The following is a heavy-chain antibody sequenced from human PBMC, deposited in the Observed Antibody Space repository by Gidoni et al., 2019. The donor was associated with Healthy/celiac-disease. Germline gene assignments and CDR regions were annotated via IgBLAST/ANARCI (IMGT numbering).Heavy chain of an antibody. D-gene: IGHD5-18*01. CDR1: GGTCSSYA. CDR2: IIPIFGTA. Sequence: QVQLVQSGAEVKKPGSSVKVSGKASGGTCSSYAISWVRQAPGQGLEWMGGIIPIFGTAIYAQKFQGSVTITADKSTSTAYIELSSLRSEDTAVYYCARGRTAMAPYYYYGMDVWGQGTTVTVSS. V-gene: IGHV1-69*06. CDR3: ARGRTAMAPYYYYGMDV. J-gene: IGHJ6*02.